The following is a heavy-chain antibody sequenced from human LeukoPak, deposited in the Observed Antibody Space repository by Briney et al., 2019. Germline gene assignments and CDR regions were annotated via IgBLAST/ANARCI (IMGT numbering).Heavy chain of an antibody. Sequence: PSETLSLTCTVSGGSISSGNYYWSWIRQPPGKGLEWIGYIYYRGSTYYNPSLKSRVTISVDTSNNQFSLKLSSVTAADTAVYYCARSNRYQLLSPLDYWGQGTLVTVSS. CDR3: ARSNRYQLLSPLDY. J-gene: IGHJ4*02. CDR2: IYYRGST. V-gene: IGHV4-30-4*08. D-gene: IGHD2-2*01. CDR1: GGSISSGNYY.